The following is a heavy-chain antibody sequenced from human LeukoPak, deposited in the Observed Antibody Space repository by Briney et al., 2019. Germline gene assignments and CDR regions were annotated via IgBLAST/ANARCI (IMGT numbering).Heavy chain of an antibody. CDR2: IYHSGST. D-gene: IGHD6-6*01. V-gene: IGHV4-38-2*01. Sequence: SETLSLTCAVSGYSISSGYYWCWIRQPPGKGLEWIGSIYHSGSTSYNPSLKSRVTISVDTSKNQFSLKLSSVTAADTAVYYCARLIEYSSPVDYWGQGTLVTVSS. J-gene: IGHJ4*02. CDR1: GYSISSGYY. CDR3: ARLIEYSSPVDY.